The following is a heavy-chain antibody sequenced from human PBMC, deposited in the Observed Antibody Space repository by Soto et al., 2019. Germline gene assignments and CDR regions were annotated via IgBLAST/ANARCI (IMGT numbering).Heavy chain of an antibody. CDR1: GFTFSNYA. Sequence: PGGSLRLSCAASGFTFSNYAMSWVRQAPGKGLECVSGISASGGGTSYADSVKGRFTISRDNSKNMLYLQMNSLRADDTAVYYCAKDLTIYKQLIEYFQHWGQGTLVTVSS. CDR2: ISASGGGT. V-gene: IGHV3-23*01. D-gene: IGHD5-18*01. J-gene: IGHJ1*01. CDR3: AKDLTIYKQLIEYFQH.